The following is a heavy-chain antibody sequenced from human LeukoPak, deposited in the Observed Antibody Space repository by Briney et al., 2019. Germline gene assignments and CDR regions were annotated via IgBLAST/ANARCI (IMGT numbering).Heavy chain of an antibody. D-gene: IGHD3-16*01. Sequence: GGSLRLSCAASGFTFDDYDMSWVRQVPGKGLEWVSSISSSRSYIYYADSVKGRFTISRDNAKNSLYLQMNSLGAEDTAVYYCARDLTFTYAWGQGTLVTVSS. J-gene: IGHJ5*02. CDR1: GFTFDDYD. CDR3: ARDLTFTYA. V-gene: IGHV3-21*01. CDR2: ISSSRSYI.